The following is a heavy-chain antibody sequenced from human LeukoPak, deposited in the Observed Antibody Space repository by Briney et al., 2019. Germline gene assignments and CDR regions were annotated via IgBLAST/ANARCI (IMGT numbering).Heavy chain of an antibody. D-gene: IGHD6-13*01. J-gene: IGHJ4*02. V-gene: IGHV4-34*01. CDR1: GGSFSGYY. CDR3: ARGSLNPYIAAAGSLDY. Sequence: SETLSLTCAVYGGSFSGYYWSWIRQPPGKGLEWIGKINHSGSTNYNPSLKSRVTISVDTSKNQFSLKLSSVTAADTAVYYCARGSLNPYIAAAGSLDYWGQGTLVTVSS. CDR2: INHSGST.